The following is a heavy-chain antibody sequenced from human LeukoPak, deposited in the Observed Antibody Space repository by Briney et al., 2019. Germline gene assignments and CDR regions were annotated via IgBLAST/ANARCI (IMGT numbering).Heavy chain of an antibody. Sequence: SETLSLTCNVSGGSISTYYWSWIRQPPGKGLEWIGYIYYSGSTNYNPSLKSRVTISVDTSKNQFSLKLSSVTAADTAVYYCARVARGYDFWSGYYTGAYWYFDLWGRGTLVTVSS. V-gene: IGHV4-59*01. CDR3: ARVARGYDFWSGYYTGAYWYFDL. J-gene: IGHJ2*01. D-gene: IGHD3-3*01. CDR2: IYYSGST. CDR1: GGSISTYY.